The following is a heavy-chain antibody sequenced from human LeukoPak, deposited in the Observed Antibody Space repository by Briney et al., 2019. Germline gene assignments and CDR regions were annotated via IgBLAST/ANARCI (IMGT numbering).Heavy chain of an antibody. J-gene: IGHJ4*02. D-gene: IGHD3-9*01. V-gene: IGHV4-4*07. Sequence: PSETLSLTCTVSGGSISSYYWSWIRQPAGKGLEWIGRIYTSGSTTYNPSLKSRVTMSVDTSTNQFSLKLSSVTAADTAVYYCARVTYFDWLQFSFDYWGQGTLVTVSS. CDR3: ARVTYFDWLQFSFDY. CDR1: GGSISSYY. CDR2: IYTSGST.